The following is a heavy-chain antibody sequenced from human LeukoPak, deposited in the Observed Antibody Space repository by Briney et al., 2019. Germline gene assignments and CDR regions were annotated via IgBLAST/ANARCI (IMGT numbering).Heavy chain of an antibody. V-gene: IGHV3-15*01. CDR3: TTDIVVVTAYSIDY. CDR2: IKSKTDGGTT. Sequence: GGSLRLSCAASGFTFSNAWMSWVRQAPGKGLEWVGRIKSKTDGGTTDYAAPVKGRFTISRDDSKNTLYLQMNSLKTEDTAVYYCTTDIVVVTAYSIDYWGQGTLVTVSS. D-gene: IGHD2-21*02. CDR1: GFTFSNAW. J-gene: IGHJ4*02.